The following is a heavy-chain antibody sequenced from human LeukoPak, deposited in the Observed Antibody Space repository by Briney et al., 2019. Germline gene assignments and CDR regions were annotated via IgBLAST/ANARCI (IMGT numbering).Heavy chain of an antibody. D-gene: IGHD2-15*01. J-gene: IGHJ4*02. CDR3: ARGVVATFFDY. CDR1: GFTFSSYA. Sequence: PGRSLRLSCAASGFTFSSYAVHWVRQAPGKGLEWVAVISYDGSNKYYADSVKGRFTISRDNSKNTLYLQMNSLRAEDTAVYYCARGVVATFFDYWGQGTLVTVSS. V-gene: IGHV3-30-3*01. CDR2: ISYDGSNK.